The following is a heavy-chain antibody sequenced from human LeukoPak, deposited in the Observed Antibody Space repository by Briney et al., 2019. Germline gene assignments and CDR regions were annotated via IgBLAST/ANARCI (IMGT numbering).Heavy chain of an antibody. D-gene: IGHD6-13*01. V-gene: IGHV1-18*01. CDR3: ARDRTGPGSSWYDY. Sequence: ASVKVSCKASGYTFTSYGISWVRQAPGQGLEWMGWISAYNGNTNYAQKLQGRVTMTTDTSTSTAYMELRSLRSDDTAVYYCARDRTGPGSSWYDYWGQGTLVTVSS. J-gene: IGHJ4*02. CDR2: ISAYNGNT. CDR1: GYTFTSYG.